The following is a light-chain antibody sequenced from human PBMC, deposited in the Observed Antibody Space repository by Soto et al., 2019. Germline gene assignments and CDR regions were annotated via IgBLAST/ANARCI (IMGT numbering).Light chain of an antibody. V-gene: IGKV1-27*01. J-gene: IGKJ1*01. Sequence: DIPMTQSPSSLSATVGERVTITCRACQGIRNYLAWYQQKPGRVPTLLITAASPLQSAGPSRFRDSGSGTDFTLTITSLQPEDVATSYCQRYTHASTFGQGTKVEI. CDR1: QGIRNY. CDR2: AAS. CDR3: QRYTHAST.